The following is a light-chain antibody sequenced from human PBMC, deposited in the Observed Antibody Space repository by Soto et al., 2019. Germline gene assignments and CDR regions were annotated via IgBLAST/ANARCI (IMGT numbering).Light chain of an antibody. J-gene: IGKJ2*01. V-gene: IGKV3-20*01. CDR1: QSVGSIY. CDR3: QQYGSSPYT. CDR2: GAS. Sequence: EIVLTQSPGTLSLSPGERATLSCRASQSVGSIYLAWYQQKPGQAPKLLIYGASSRATGIPNRFSGSGSGTVFTLTISTLEPEDFAVYYSQQYGSSPYTFGQGTKLEIK.